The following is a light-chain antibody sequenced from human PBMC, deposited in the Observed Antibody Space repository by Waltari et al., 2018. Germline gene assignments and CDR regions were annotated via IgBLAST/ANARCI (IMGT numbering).Light chain of an antibody. CDR2: DNN. CDR1: SPNIGNNY. Sequence: QSVLTQPPSVSAAPGQKVTISCSGSSPNIGNNYVSWYQQLPGTAPKLLIYDNNKRPSGIPDRFSGSKSVTSATLGITGLQTGDEADYYCGTWDSTLLFGGGTKLTVL. J-gene: IGLJ3*02. V-gene: IGLV1-51*01. CDR3: GTWDSTLL.